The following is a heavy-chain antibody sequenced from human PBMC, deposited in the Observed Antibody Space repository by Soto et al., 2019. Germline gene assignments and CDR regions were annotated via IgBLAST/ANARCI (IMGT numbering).Heavy chain of an antibody. D-gene: IGHD6-13*01. V-gene: IGHV1-18*01. CDR3: ARVIAAAVDFDY. CDR2: ISDYNGNT. CDR1: GYTFTSYG. Sequence: QVQLVQSGAEVKKPGASVKVSCKASGYTFTSYGISWVRQAPGQGLEWMGWISDYNGNTNYAQQLQGRVTVTTDSSTRTAYMELRSLRSADTAVYYCARVIAAAVDFDYWGQGTLVTVSS. J-gene: IGHJ4*02.